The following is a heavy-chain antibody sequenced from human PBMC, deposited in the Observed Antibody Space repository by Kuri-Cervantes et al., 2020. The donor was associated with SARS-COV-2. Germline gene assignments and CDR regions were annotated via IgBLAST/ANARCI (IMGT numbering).Heavy chain of an antibody. Sequence: LSLTCAASGFTFSSYSMNWVRQAPGKGLEWVSSISSSSSYIYYADSVKGRFTISRDNAENSLYLQMNSLRAEDTAVYYCARSLRYYFDYWGQGTLVTVSS. CDR2: ISSSSSYI. V-gene: IGHV3-21*01. J-gene: IGHJ4*02. CDR3: ARSLRYYFDY. CDR1: GFTFSSYS.